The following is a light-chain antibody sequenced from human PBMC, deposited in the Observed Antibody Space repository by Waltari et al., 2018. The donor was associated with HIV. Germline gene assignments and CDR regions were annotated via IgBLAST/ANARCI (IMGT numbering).Light chain of an antibody. V-gene: IGKV3-15*01. J-gene: IGKJ1*01. CDR3: QQYSRWPRTWT. CDR1: ENIRNN. CDR2: DAS. Sequence: EVVITQSLGTLASSPGERSTLSCRSSENIRNNLACHQQKPGQAPRLLCYDASARATGVPARFSGSGSGTEFTLTISGLQSEDFAIYYCQQYSRWPRTWTFGQGTNVDVK.